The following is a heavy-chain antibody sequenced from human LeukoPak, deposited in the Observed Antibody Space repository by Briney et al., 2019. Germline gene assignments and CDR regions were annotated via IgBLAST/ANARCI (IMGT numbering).Heavy chain of an antibody. D-gene: IGHD3-3*01. Sequence: SETLSLICTVSGYSITSGYYWAWIRQPPGKGLEWIGCIYHSGSTYYNPSLKSRVTMSVDRSKNQFSLKLTSVTAADTAVYYCARRLGYDSFDYWGQGTLVTVSS. CDR1: GYSITSGYY. J-gene: IGHJ4*02. CDR2: IYHSGST. CDR3: ARRLGYDSFDY. V-gene: IGHV4-38-2*02.